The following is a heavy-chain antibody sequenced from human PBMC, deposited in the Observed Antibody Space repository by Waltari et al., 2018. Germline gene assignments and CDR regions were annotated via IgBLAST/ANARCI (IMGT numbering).Heavy chain of an antibody. CDR1: GGTFSSYA. D-gene: IGHD2-15*01. CDR2: IIPIFGTA. CDR3: ARRDLLGGYFDY. J-gene: IGHJ4*02. Sequence: QVQLVQSGAEVKKPGSSVKVSCKASGGTFSSYAISWVRQAPGQGLEWMGGIIPIFGTANYAQKFQGRVTITTDESTSTAYMELSRLRSDDTAVYYCARRDLLGGYFDYWGQGTLVTVSS. V-gene: IGHV1-69*05.